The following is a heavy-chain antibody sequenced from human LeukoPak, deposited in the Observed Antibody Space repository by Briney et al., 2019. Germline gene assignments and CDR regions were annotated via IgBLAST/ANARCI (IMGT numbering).Heavy chain of an antibody. V-gene: IGHV3-23*01. D-gene: IGHD6-19*01. CDR1: GFTFSSSA. CDR3: AKDGPIAVAGTFDY. Sequence: GGSLRLSCAASGFTFSSSAMSWVRQAPGKGLEWVSAISNNGGYTYYADSVQGRFTISRDNSKSTLCLQMNSLRAEDTAVYYCAKDGPIAVAGTFDYWGQGTLVTVSS. J-gene: IGHJ4*02. CDR2: ISNNGGYT.